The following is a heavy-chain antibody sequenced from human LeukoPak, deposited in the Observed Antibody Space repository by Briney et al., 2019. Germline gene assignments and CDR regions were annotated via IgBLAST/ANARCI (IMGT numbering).Heavy chain of an antibody. V-gene: IGHV3-23*01. Sequence: GGSLRLSCAASGFTFSNYAMSWVRQAPGKGLEWVSAISGSGDSTYYADSWKGRFAISRDNSKNTLYLQVSSLRAEDTAVYYCARDPYLWFGDSYFFDYWGQGTLVTVSS. CDR1: GFTFSNYA. D-gene: IGHD3-10*01. CDR2: ISGSGDST. J-gene: IGHJ4*02. CDR3: ARDPYLWFGDSYFFDY.